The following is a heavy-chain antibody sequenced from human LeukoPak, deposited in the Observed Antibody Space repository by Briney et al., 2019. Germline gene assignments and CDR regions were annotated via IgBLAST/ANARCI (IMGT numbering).Heavy chain of an antibody. CDR1: GYRFTSYW. Sequence: GEALKISFKGSGYRFTSYWIGWVRPMPGKGLEGMGIIYPGDSDTRYSPSFQGQVTISADKSISTAYLQWSSLKASDTAMYYCARRWSLAAAGGGYYYYMDVWGKGTTVTISS. CDR2: IYPGDSDT. J-gene: IGHJ6*03. V-gene: IGHV5-51*01. CDR3: ARRWSLAAAGGGYYYYMDV. D-gene: IGHD6-13*01.